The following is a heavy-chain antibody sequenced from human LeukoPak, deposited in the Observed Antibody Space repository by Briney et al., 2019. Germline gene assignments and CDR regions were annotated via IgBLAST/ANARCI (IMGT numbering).Heavy chain of an antibody. Sequence: PGGSLRLSCAASGFTFDDYAMHWVRQAPGKGLEWVSGISWNSGSIGYADSVKGRFTISRDNAKNSLYLQMNSLRAEDMALYYCAKSTSSSWRNDAFDIWGQGTMVTVSS. CDR1: GFTFDDYA. CDR2: ISWNSGSI. J-gene: IGHJ3*02. V-gene: IGHV3-9*03. D-gene: IGHD6-13*01. CDR3: AKSTSSSWRNDAFDI.